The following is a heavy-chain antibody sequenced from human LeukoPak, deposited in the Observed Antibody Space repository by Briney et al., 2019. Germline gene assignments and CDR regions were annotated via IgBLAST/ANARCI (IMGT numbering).Heavy chain of an antibody. V-gene: IGHV3-74*01. CDR1: GFTFSSYW. CDR3: ARRNY. CDR2: INGDGSTP. Sequence: GGSLRLSCAASGFTFSSYWMHWVRQAPGKGLVWVSRINGDGSTPSYADSVKGRFTISRDNAKNTLYLQMNTLRAEDTAVYYCARRNYWGQGTLVTVSS. J-gene: IGHJ4*02.